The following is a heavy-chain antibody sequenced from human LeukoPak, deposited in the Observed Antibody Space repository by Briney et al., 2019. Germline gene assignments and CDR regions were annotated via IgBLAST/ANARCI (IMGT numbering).Heavy chain of an antibody. CDR3: ARLRGLYSGTYRYQTAFEY. V-gene: IGHV3-7*01. D-gene: IGHD1-26*01. Sequence: GGSLRLSCVTSGFTFSNYWMSWVRQAPGKGLEWVANIKQDGSEKYYVDSVKGRFTISRDNAKNSLYLQMNSLRVEDTSVYYCARLRGLYSGTYRYQTAFEYWGQGSLLTVSS. CDR2: IKQDGSEK. CDR1: GFTFSNYW. J-gene: IGHJ4*02.